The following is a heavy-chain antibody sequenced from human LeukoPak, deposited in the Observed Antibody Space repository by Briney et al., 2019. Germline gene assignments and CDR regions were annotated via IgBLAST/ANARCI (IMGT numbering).Heavy chain of an antibody. CDR1: GGSINNFF. CDR3: ARGTAPDTH. CDR2: IYYSGST. J-gene: IGHJ4*02. V-gene: IGHV4-59*08. Sequence: SETLSPTCTVSGGSINNFFWNWVRQPPGKGLEWIGYIYYSGSTNYNPSLKSRFTISVDTSKTQFSLKLRSVTAADTAVYYCARGTAPDTHWGQGALVTVSS. D-gene: IGHD6-13*01.